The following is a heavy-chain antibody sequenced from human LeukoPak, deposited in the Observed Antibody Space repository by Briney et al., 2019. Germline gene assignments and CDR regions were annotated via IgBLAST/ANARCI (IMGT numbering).Heavy chain of an antibody. CDR3: ARSLGEAGTFDY. D-gene: IGHD6-19*01. CDR2: IIPIFGTA. J-gene: IGHJ4*02. V-gene: IGHV1-69*13. Sequence: SVKVSCEASGGTFSSYAISLVRQAPGRGLEWMGGIIPIFGTANYAQKFQGRVTITADESTSTAYMELSSLRSEDTAVYYCARSLGEAGTFDYWGQGTLVTVSS. CDR1: GGTFSSYA.